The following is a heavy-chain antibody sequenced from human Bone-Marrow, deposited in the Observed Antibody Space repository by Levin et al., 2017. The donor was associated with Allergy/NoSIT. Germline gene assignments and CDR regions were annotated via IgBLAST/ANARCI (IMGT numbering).Heavy chain of an antibody. Sequence: SQTLSLTCAVYGGSFSGYYWTWIRQPPEKGLEWIGEINHSGTTNYNPSLKSRVTLSVDTSKNQFSLRLSSMTAADTAVYYCARGDYDTRTIDYWGQGTLVTVSS. CDR3: ARGDYDTRTIDY. V-gene: IGHV4-34*01. J-gene: IGHJ4*02. CDR1: GGSFSGYY. CDR2: INHSGTT. D-gene: IGHD3-22*01.